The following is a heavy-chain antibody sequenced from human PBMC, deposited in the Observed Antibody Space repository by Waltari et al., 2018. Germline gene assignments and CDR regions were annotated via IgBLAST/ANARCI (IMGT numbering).Heavy chain of an antibody. J-gene: IGHJ3*02. D-gene: IGHD3-22*01. Sequence: EVQLVETGGGLIQPGGSLRLYCAASGFTVSSNYMTWVRQAPGKGLEWVSVIYSTGSGGDTYYADSVKGRFTISRDNSKNTLYLQMNSLRAGDTAMYYCATDYDGNAYVAFDIWGQGTMVTVSS. CDR2: IYSTGSGGDT. V-gene: IGHV3-53*02. CDR1: GFTVSSNY. CDR3: ATDYDGNAYVAFDI.